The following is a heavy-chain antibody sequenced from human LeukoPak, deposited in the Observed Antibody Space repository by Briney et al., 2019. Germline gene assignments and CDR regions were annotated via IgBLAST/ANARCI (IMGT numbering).Heavy chain of an antibody. J-gene: IGHJ4*02. CDR1: GGSISSYY. V-gene: IGHV4-4*07. CDR2: IYTSGST. CDR3: ARGSKQWLVPPFYVY. Sequence: SETLSLTCTVSGGSISSYYWSWIRQPAGKGLEWIGRIYTSGSTNYNPSLKSRVTISVDTSKNQFSLKLSSVTAGDTAVYYCARGSKQWLVPPFYVYWGQGTLVTVSS. D-gene: IGHD6-19*01.